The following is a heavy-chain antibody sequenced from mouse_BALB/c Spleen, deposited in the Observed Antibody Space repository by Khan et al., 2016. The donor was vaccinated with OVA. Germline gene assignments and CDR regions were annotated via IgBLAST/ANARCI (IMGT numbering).Heavy chain of an antibody. V-gene: IGHV3-6*02. CDR3: ASKSYGKGAY. CDR2: LSYDGSN. CDR1: GYSITSGYF. D-gene: IGHD2-1*01. Sequence: EVQLQESGPGLVNPSQSLSLTCSVSGYSITSGYFWSWIRQFPGNRLEWMGYLSYDGSNKYNPSLKNRISITRDTSKKQFFLKLNSVTTGDTATYYCASKSYGKGAYWGQGTLVTVSA. J-gene: IGHJ3*01.